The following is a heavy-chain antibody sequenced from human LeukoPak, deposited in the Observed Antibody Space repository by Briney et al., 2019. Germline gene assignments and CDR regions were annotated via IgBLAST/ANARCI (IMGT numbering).Heavy chain of an antibody. Sequence: SETLSLTCTVSGGSISSGGYYWSWIRQPPGKGLEWIGYIYHSGSTYYNPSLKSRVTISVDRSKNQFSLKLSSVTAADTAVFSCARAAPVSPPYFDYWGQGTLVTVSS. J-gene: IGHJ4*02. V-gene: IGHV4-30-2*01. CDR2: IYHSGST. CDR1: GGSISSGGYY. CDR3: ARAAPVSPPYFDY.